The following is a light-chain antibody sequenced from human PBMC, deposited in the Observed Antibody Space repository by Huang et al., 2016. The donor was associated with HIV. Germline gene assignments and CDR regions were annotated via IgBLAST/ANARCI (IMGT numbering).Light chain of an antibody. CDR1: QSINKY. CDR2: GAS. Sequence: DIQMTQSPSSLSASVGDRVIISCRASQSINKYLNWYQQMPGKAPKLLIYGASTLKRRVSSRFSGSVSGTDFTLTIGRLQPEDAATYYCQQSYKAPRTFGQETLLEI. J-gene: IGKJ2*01. CDR3: QQSYKAPRT. V-gene: IGKV1-39*01.